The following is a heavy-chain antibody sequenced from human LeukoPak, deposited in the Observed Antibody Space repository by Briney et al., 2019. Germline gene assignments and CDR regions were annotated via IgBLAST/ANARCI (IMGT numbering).Heavy chain of an antibody. CDR2: TILSGGST. Sequence: ASVKVSCKAFGYTFTSNIMHWVRQALEQGPEWMGLTILSGGSTTYAQKFQGRVTLTRDMSTSTDYLELSSLRSEDTAVYYCARDNSVRDEAWWFNPWGQGTLVTVSS. CDR3: ARDNSVRDEAWWFNP. J-gene: IGHJ5*02. D-gene: IGHD5-24*01. CDR1: GYTFTSNI. V-gene: IGHV1-46*01.